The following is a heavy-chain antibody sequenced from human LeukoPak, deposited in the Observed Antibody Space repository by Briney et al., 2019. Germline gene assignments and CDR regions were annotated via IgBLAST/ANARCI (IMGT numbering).Heavy chain of an antibody. CDR1: GYAFTGYY. V-gene: IGHV1-2*02. D-gene: IGHD4-23*01. CDR2: INPNSGGT. J-gene: IGHJ4*02. CDR3: ARDPGDYGGNRFDY. Sequence: ASVKVSCKASGYAFTGYYMHWVRQAPGQGLEWMGWINPNSGGTNYAQKFQGRVTMTRDTSISTAYMELSRLRSDDTAVYYCARDPGDYGGNRFDYWGQGTLVSVSS.